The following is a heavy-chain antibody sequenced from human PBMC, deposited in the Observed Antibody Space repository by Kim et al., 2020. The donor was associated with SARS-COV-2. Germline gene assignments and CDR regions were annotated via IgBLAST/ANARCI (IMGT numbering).Heavy chain of an antibody. V-gene: IGHV3-13*01. D-gene: IGHD3-10*01. J-gene: IGHJ6*02. CDR3: ARAKGSGRYYYYYGMDV. Sequence: VKGRFTISRENAKNSLYLQMNSLRAGDTAVYYCARAKGSGRYYYYYGMDVWGQGTTVTVSS.